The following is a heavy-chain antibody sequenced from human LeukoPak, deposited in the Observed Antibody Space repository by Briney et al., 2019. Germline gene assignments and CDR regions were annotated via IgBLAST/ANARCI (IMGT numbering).Heavy chain of an antibody. CDR2: IYYSGST. CDR1: GGSISSYY. Sequence: SETLSLTCTVSGGSISSYYWSWIRQPPGKGLEWIGYIYYSGSTNYNPSLKSRVTISVHTSKNQFSLKLRSVTAADTAVYYCARETSQKGAHYMDVWGKGTTVTISS. J-gene: IGHJ6*03. D-gene: IGHD3-16*01. CDR3: ARETSQKGAHYMDV. V-gene: IGHV4-59*01.